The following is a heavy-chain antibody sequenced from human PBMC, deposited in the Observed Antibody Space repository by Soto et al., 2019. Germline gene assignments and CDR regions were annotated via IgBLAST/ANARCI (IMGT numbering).Heavy chain of an antibody. Sequence: GGSLRLSCAASGFTFSSYSMNWVRQAPGKGLEWVSSISSSSSYIYYADSVKGRFTISRDNAKNSLYLQMNSLRAEDTAVYYCARELRFLEWPPYGMDVCGQGPTVTVSS. CDR1: GFTFSSYS. D-gene: IGHD3-3*01. J-gene: IGHJ6*02. CDR3: ARELRFLEWPPYGMDV. CDR2: ISSSSSYI. V-gene: IGHV3-21*01.